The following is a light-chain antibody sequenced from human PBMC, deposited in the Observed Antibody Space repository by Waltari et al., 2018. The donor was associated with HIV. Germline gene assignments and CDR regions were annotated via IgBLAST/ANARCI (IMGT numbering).Light chain of an antibody. CDR1: QTVTNK. Sequence: DIQMTQSPSPLSASVGDSVSITCRASQTVTNKVNWYQQKPGKAPQLLIYDASTLQSGVPSRFRGGGSGTDFTLTITSLHPDDFATYFCQQSYSSPLTFGPGTKLDIK. V-gene: IGKV1-39*01. J-gene: IGKJ3*01. CDR3: QQSYSSPLT. CDR2: DAS.